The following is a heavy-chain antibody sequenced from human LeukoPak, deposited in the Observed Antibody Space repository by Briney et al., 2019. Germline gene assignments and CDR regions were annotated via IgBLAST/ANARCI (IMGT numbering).Heavy chain of an antibody. CDR1: GFTFSDYY. CDR3: ARGPYYYDSSGYHLWFYYYGMDV. J-gene: IGHJ6*02. Sequence: GGSLRLSCAASGFTFSDYYMSWIRQAPGEGLEGVSYISSRGRTIYYEDFVKGRFTISMYNAKNSLYLQMNSLRAEDTAVYYCARGPYYYDSSGYHLWFYYYGMDVWGQGTTVTVSS. V-gene: IGHV3-11*01. D-gene: IGHD3-22*01. CDR2: ISSRGRTI.